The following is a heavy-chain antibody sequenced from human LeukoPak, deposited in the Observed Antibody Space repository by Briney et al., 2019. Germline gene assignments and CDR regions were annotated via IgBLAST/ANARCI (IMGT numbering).Heavy chain of an antibody. Sequence: SVKVSCKASGGTFSSYAISWVRQAPGQGLEWMGRIIPILGIANYAQKFQGRVTITADKSTSTAYMELSSLRSEDTAVYYCARAPSIAAAGSGIDYWGQGTLVTVSS. CDR3: ARAPSIAAAGSGIDY. CDR2: IIPILGIA. D-gene: IGHD6-13*01. CDR1: GGTFSSYA. J-gene: IGHJ4*02. V-gene: IGHV1-69*04.